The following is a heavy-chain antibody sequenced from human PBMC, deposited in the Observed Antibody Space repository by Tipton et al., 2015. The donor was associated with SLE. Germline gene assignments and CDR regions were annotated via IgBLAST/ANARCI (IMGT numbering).Heavy chain of an antibody. CDR3: AREDRTSSAWYPSGSFHF. V-gene: IGHV4-39*07. CDR2: ISYSGST. D-gene: IGHD6-13*01. CDR1: GGSISSSSHY. J-gene: IGHJ3*01. Sequence: TLSLTCTVSGGSISSSSHYWGWIRQSPGKGLEWIGSISYSGSTYYNPSLKSRVTISVDTSKNQFSLKLSSVTAADTALYYCAREDRTSSAWYPSGSFHFWGRGTIVTVSS.